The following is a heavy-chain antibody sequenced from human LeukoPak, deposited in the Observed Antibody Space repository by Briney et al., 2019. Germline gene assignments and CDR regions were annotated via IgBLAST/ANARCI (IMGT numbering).Heavy chain of an antibody. CDR2: ISHVGGT. J-gene: IGHJ4*02. CDR3: AKTDPYALYYFDY. CDR1: GFTFSDYA. D-gene: IGHD2-8*01. V-gene: IGHV3-23*01. Sequence: GGSLRLSCAASGFTFSDYAMSWVRQAPEKGLEWVSTISHVGGTYYADSVRGRFTISRDDSKNMVYLQMDSLRAEDTAVYYCAKTDPYALYYFDYWGQGTLVTVSS.